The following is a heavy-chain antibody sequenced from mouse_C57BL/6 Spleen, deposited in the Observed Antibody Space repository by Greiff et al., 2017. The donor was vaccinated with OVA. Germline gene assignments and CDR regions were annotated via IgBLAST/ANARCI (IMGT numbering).Heavy chain of an antibody. CDR1: GYTFTSYW. Sequence: QVQLQLPGAELVRPGSSVKLSCKASGYTFTSYWMDWVKQRPGQGLEWIGNIYPSDSETHYNQKFKDKATLTVDKSSSTAYMQLSSLTSEDSAVYYCAVTAYFDYWGQGTTLTVSS. D-gene: IGHD2-1*01. V-gene: IGHV1-61*01. CDR2: IYPSDSET. J-gene: IGHJ2*01. CDR3: AVTAYFDY.